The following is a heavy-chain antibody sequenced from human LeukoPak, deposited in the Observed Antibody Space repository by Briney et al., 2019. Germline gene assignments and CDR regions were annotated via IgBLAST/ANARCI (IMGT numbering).Heavy chain of an antibody. CDR1: GYTFTSYY. CDR3: ARSSYYYDSSGYYLDAFDI. CDR2: INPSGGST. V-gene: IGHV1-46*01. J-gene: IGHJ3*02. D-gene: IGHD3-22*01. Sequence: ASVKVSCKASGYTFTSYYMHWVRQAPGQGLEWMGIINPSGGSTSYAQKFQGRVTMTRDMSTSTVYMELSSLRSEDTAVYYCARSSYYYDSSGYYLDAFDIWGQGTMVTVSS.